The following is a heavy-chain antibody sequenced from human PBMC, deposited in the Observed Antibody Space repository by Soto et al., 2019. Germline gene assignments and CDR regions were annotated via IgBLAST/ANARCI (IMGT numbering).Heavy chain of an antibody. CDR1: GGTFSSYA. CDR3: ARSTRLLWFGETNYYGMDV. Sequence: SVKVSCKASGGTFSSYAISWVRQAPGQGLEWMGGIIPIFGTANYAQKFQGRVTITADESTSTAYMELSSLRSEDTAVYYCARSTRLLWFGETNYYGMDVWGQGTTVTVSS. CDR2: IIPIFGTA. V-gene: IGHV1-69*13. J-gene: IGHJ6*02. D-gene: IGHD3-10*01.